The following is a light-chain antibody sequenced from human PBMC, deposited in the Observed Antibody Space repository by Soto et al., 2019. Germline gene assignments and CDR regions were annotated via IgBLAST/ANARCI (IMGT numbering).Light chain of an antibody. J-gene: IGLJ3*02. CDR3: CSFTSSATWV. Sequence: QSALIQPPSVSGSPGQSVTISCTGTSSDVGSYDYVSWYQQHPGTVPKSMIYNVNPQPSRVPDRFSVSGSGNTASVSICGLQAEDEADYQCCSFTSSATWVFGGGTELTVL. V-gene: IGLV2-11*01. CDR2: NVN. CDR1: SSDVGSYDY.